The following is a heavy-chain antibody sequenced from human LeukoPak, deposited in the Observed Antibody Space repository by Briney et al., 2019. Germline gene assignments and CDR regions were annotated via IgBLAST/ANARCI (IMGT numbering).Heavy chain of an antibody. CDR1: GFTFRSFA. Sequence: PGGSLRLSCSASGFTFRSFAMFWVRQAPGKGLEYVSAISSNGDSTHYTDSLRGRFTISRDNSKNTVDLQMNTLRPEDTAVYYGVKSPRRSPSAIYGDYGTYDSWGQGTLVTVSS. J-gene: IGHJ4*02. CDR3: VKSPRRSPSAIYGDYGTYDS. D-gene: IGHD4-17*01. V-gene: IGHV3-64D*09. CDR2: ISSNGDST.